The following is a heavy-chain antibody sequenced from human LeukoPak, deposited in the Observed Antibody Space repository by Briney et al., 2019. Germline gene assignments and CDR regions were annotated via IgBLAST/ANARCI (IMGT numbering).Heavy chain of an antibody. D-gene: IGHD3-10*01. CDR2: INWNGGST. CDR1: GFTFDDYG. J-gene: IGHJ5*02. V-gene: IGHV3-20*01. CDR3: ARADGSGSYYNGFDP. Sequence: AGGSLRLSCAASGFTFDDYGMSWVRQAPGKGLEWVSGINWNGGSTGYADSVKGRFTISRDNAKNSLYLQMNSLRAEDTALYHCARADGSGSYYNGFDPWGQGTLVPVSS.